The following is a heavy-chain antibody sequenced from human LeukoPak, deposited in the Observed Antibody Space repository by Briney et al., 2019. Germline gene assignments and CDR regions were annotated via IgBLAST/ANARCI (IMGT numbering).Heavy chain of an antibody. V-gene: IGHV3-21*01. CDR1: GFTFSSYS. J-gene: IGHJ6*03. Sequence: GGSLRLSCAASGFTFSSYSMKWVRQAPGKGLERVSSISSSSSYIYYSDSVKGRFTISRDNAKNSLYLQMNSLRAEDTAVYYCATDGWDKTTSSYYYYYYMDVWGKGTTVTVSS. CDR3: ATDGWDKTTSSYYYYYYMDV. D-gene: IGHD4-17*01. CDR2: ISSSSSYI.